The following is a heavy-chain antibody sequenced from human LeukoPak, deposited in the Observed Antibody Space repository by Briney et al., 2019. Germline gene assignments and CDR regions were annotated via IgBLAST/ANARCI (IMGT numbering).Heavy chain of an antibody. CDR2: INPNSGGT. V-gene: IGHV1-2*06. Sequence: ASVKVSCKASGGTFSSYAISWVRQAPGQGLEWMGRINPNSGGTNYAQKFQGRVTMTRDTSISTAYMELSRLRSDDTAVYYCAREQPWYYYDSSGYYYPPDYWGQGTLVTVSS. D-gene: IGHD3-22*01. CDR3: AREQPWYYYDSSGYYYPPDY. CDR1: GGTFSSYA. J-gene: IGHJ4*02.